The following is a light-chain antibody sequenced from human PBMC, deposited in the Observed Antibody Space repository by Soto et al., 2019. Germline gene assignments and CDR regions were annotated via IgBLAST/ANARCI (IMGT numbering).Light chain of an antibody. CDR2: GNS. J-gene: IGLJ3*02. CDR3: QSYDSSLSGSV. CDR1: SSNIGAGYD. V-gene: IGLV1-40*01. Sequence: QSVLTQPPSVSGAPGQRVTISCTGSSSNIGAGYDVHWYQQLPGTAPKLLIYGNSNRPSGVPDRFSXSKXGTSXSXAIXGLQAEDEADYYCQSYDSSLSGSVFGGGTKLTVL.